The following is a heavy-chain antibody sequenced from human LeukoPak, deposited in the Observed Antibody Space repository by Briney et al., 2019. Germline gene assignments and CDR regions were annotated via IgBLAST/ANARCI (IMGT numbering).Heavy chain of an antibody. CDR1: GGSISSYY. D-gene: IGHD2-8*01. CDR2: IYYSGST. J-gene: IGHJ6*02. Sequence: SETLSLTCTVSGGSISSYYWSWIRQPPGKGLEWIGYIYYSGSTYYNPSLKSRVTISVDTSKNQFSLKLSSVTAADTAVYYCARDRLFVRKYYGMDVWGQGTTVTVSS. CDR3: ARDRLFVRKYYGMDV. V-gene: IGHV4-59*12.